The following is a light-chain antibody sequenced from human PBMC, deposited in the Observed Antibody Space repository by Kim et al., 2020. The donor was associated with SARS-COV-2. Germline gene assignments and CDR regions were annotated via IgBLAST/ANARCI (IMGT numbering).Light chain of an antibody. Sequence: QSALTQPASVSGSPGQSITISCTGTSSDVGDYNYVSWYQEHPGTAPKLMIYEVTKRPSGVSNRFSGSKSGNTASLTISGLQAEDEADYYCSSYTSSRTWVFGGGTKLTVL. J-gene: IGLJ3*02. V-gene: IGLV2-14*01. CDR1: SSDVGDYNY. CDR3: SSYTSSRTWV. CDR2: EVT.